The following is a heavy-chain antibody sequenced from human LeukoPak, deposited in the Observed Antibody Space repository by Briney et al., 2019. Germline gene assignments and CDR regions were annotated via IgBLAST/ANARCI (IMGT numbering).Heavy chain of an antibody. Sequence: SETLSLTCTVSGYSISSGYYWGWIRQPPGKGLEWIGSIYHSGSTYYNPSLKSRVTISVDTSKNQVSLKLSSVTAADTAVYYCARETTVVTPDAFDIWGQGTMVTVSS. D-gene: IGHD4-23*01. CDR1: GYSISSGYY. CDR2: IYHSGST. J-gene: IGHJ3*02. V-gene: IGHV4-38-2*02. CDR3: ARETTVVTPDAFDI.